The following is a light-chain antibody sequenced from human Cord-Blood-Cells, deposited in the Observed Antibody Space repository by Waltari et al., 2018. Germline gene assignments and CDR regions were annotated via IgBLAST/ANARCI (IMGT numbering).Light chain of an antibody. CDR2: DVS. V-gene: IGLV2-11*01. Sequence: QSALTQPRSVSGSPGQSVTISCTGTSSDVDGYNYVSWYQQHPGKAPKLMVYDVSKRPSGVPDRFSGSKSGNTASLTISGLQAEDEADYYGCSDAGSYAYVFGTVTKVTVL. J-gene: IGLJ1*01. CDR3: CSDAGSYAYV. CDR1: SSDVDGYNY.